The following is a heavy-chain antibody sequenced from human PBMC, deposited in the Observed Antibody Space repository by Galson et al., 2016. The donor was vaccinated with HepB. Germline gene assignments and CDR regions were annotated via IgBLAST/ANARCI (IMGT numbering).Heavy chain of an antibody. CDR2: INPNSGDT. Sequence: GYTFTGYYITWVRQAPGQGLEWMGWINPNSGDTDYAQKFQGWVTMTRDTSISTAYMELSGLRSDHTAVYYCARGSKWGGFGDFWGQGTLVTVSS. CDR3: ARGSKWGGFGDF. D-gene: IGHD1-26*01. V-gene: IGHV1-2*04. J-gene: IGHJ4*02. CDR1: GYTFTGYY.